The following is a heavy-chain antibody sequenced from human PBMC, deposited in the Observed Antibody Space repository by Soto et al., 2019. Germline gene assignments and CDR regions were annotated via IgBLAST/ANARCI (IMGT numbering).Heavy chain of an antibody. D-gene: IGHD2-21*02. CDR1: GFTFNSYA. CDR2: ISAGGGST. J-gene: IGHJ4*02. Sequence: EVQLLKSGGGLVQPGGSLRLSCAASGFTFNSYAMSWVRQAPGKGLDWVLTISAGGGSTYYADSVKGRFTVSRDNSKNTLYLQMNSLSAEDTAVYYCAAGLRLGSFDYWGQGTLVTVSS. V-gene: IGHV3-23*01. CDR3: AAGLRLGSFDY.